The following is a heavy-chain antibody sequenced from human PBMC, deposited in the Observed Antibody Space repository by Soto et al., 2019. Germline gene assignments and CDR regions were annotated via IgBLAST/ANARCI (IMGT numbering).Heavy chain of an antibody. V-gene: IGHV3-23*01. J-gene: IGHJ4*02. D-gene: IGHD4-17*01. CDR1: GFTFSSYA. CDR2: ISGSGGST. Sequence: EVQLLASGGGLVQPGGSLRLSCAASGFTFSSYAMSWVRQAPGKGLGWFAAISGSGGSTYYADSVKGRFTISRGNSKNTLYLKMNTLSAEDTAVYSCAKYGDYVRGACWGQGTLVTVSS. CDR3: AKYGDYVRGAC.